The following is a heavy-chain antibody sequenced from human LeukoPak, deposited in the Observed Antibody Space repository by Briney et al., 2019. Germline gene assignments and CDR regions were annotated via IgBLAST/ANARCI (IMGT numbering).Heavy chain of an antibody. CDR2: INPNSGGT. Sequence: ASVKVSCKASGYTFSDYYIHWVRQAPGQGLEWVGWINPNSGGTDSAQKLQGRVTMTRDTSISATYMELRTLTSDDTAVYYCERGTRGSYSSIHDWGQGTLVTVSS. J-gene: IGHJ4*02. CDR1: GYTFSDYY. CDR3: ERGTRGSYSSIHD. D-gene: IGHD1-26*01. V-gene: IGHV1-2*02.